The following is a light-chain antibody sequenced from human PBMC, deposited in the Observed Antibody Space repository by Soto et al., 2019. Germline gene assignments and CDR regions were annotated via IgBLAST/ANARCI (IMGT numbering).Light chain of an antibody. CDR2: GAS. V-gene: IGKV3-15*01. CDR3: QQYNKWPLT. J-gene: IGKJ4*01. CDR1: QSVSGN. Sequence: EIVMTQSPATLSVSPGGRATLSCRASQSVSGNLAWYQQKPGQAPRLLLYGASTRATGFPARFSGSGSGTEFTLTINSLQSEDFAVYYCQQYNKWPLTFGGGTKVEIK.